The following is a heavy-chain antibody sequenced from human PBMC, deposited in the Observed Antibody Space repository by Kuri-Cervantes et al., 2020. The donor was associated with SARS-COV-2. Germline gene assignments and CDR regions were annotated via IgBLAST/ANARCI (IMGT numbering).Heavy chain of an antibody. Sequence: GESLKISCAAPGFTFSSYAMSWVRQAPGKGLEWVSAIGGSGGSTYYADSVKGRFTISRDNSKNTLYLQMNSLRAEDTAVYYCAKNPVPAAIRFDYWGQGTLVTVSS. CDR3: AKNPVPAAIRFDY. CDR2: IGGSGGST. J-gene: IGHJ4*02. V-gene: IGHV3-23*01. CDR1: GFTFSSYA. D-gene: IGHD2-2*01.